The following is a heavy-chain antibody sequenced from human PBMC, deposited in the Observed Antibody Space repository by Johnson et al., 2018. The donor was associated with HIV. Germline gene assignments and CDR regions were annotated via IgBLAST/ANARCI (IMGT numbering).Heavy chain of an antibody. CDR1: GFTFDDYG. D-gene: IGHD2-15*01. CDR3: ARGIVEVQPRYRLLRDDVFDV. J-gene: IGHJ3*01. CDR2: VNWNGEST. Sequence: VQLVESGGGVVRPGGSLRLSCEGSGFTFDDYGMSWVRQAPGKGLEWVSGVNWNGESTGYADSVKGRFSISKDTVKNSLYLQMNSLRAEDTAFYYCARGIVEVQPRYRLLRDDVFDVWGQGTMVTGSS. V-gene: IGHV3-20*04.